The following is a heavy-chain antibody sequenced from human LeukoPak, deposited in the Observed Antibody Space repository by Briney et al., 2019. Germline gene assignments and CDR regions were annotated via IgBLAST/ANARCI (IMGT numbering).Heavy chain of an antibody. J-gene: IGHJ5*02. CDR3: ARGSGSYQVWFDP. CDR2: IKPNSGGT. V-gene: IGHV1-2*02. CDR1: GYTFTGYY. Sequence: ASVKVSCKASGYTFTGYYMHWVRQAPGQGLEWMGWIKPNSGGTNYAQKFQGRVTMTRDTSISTAYMELSRLRSDDTAVYYCARGSGSYQVWFDPWGQGTLVTVSS. D-gene: IGHD3-10*01.